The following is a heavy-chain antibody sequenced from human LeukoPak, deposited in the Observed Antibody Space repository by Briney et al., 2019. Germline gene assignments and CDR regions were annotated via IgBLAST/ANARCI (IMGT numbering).Heavy chain of an antibody. Sequence: PGGSLRLSCAASGFTFSSYAMHWVRQAPGKGLEWVAVISYDGSNKYYADSVKGRFTSSRDNSKNTLYLQMNSLRAEDTAVYYCATPEGQRRIQLWELPDYWGQGTLVTVSS. V-gene: IGHV3-30-3*01. J-gene: IGHJ4*02. CDR1: GFTFSSYA. CDR2: ISYDGSNK. CDR3: ATPEGQRRIQLWELPDY. D-gene: IGHD5-18*01.